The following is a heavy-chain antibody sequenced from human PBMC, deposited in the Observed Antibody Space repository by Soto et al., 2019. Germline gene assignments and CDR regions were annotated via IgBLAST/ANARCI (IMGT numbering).Heavy chain of an antibody. CDR2: IRSQPYGGTT. V-gene: IGHV3-49*03. Sequence: EVYLVESGGGLVEPGRSLRLSCTGSGFPFANFLMSWFRQAPGKGLEWVGFIRSQPYGGTTQYAASVRGRFTISRDDSKGTGYLQMNSLKSEDSGVYYCIGSFPFWGQGTLVTVSS. J-gene: IGHJ1*01. D-gene: IGHD3-10*01. CDR1: GFPFANFL. CDR3: IGSFPF.